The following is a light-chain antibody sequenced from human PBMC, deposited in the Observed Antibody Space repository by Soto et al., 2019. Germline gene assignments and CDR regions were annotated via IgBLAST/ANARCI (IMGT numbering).Light chain of an antibody. V-gene: IGKV3-20*01. CDR3: HQYGSSSGWT. J-gene: IGKJ1*01. CDR2: GAS. CDR1: RRVSSNY. Sequence: EIVLTQSPGTLSLSPGERATLSCRASRRVSSNYLAWYQQKPGQCPRLLIYGASSWATGIPDRFSGSGSGSDFTLTISRLEPADFAMYYCHQYGSSSGWTFGQGTTVEIK.